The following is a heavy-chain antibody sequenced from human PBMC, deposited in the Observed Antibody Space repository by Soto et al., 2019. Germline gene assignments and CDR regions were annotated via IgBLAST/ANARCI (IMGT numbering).Heavy chain of an antibody. Sequence: QIQLMQSGAEVKKPGASVKVSCKASGYTFTSYGIHWVRQAPGQRLEWTGWINAGNGNTKYSEKFQGRVTITRDTSARTAILDRSGLGPKERLVYNGRKNRNKGIANYPHTNYGMNAGAKGPRSPSP. CDR1: GYTFTSYG. V-gene: IGHV1-3*01. D-gene: IGHD2-21*01. CDR3: RKNRNKGIANYPHTNYGMNA. CDR2: INAGNGNT. J-gene: IGHJ6*02.